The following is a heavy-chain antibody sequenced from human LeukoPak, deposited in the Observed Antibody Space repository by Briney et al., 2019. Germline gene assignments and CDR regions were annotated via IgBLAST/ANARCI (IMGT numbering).Heavy chain of an antibody. V-gene: IGHV1-2*02. CDR1: GYTFTAYY. CDR3: AILCGADCKPNNWFDP. D-gene: IGHD2-21*02. J-gene: IGHJ5*02. Sequence: ASVKVSCKASGYTFTAYYMHWVRQAPGQGFEWMGWINTNTGGTNYAQKFQGRVTMTRDTSINTAYMELIRLKSDDTAVYFCAILCGADCKPNNWFDPWGQGTLVTVSS. CDR2: INTNTGGT.